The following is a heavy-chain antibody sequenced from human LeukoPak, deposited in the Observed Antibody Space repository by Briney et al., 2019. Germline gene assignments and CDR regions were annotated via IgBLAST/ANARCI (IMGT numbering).Heavy chain of an antibody. CDR1: GGSFSGYY. V-gene: IGHV4-34*01. D-gene: IGHD3-16*02. J-gene: IGHJ4*02. CDR2: INHSGST. CDR3: ARGIGYGGYDYVWGSYRYPGYFDY. Sequence: PSETLSLTCAVYGGSFSGYYWSWIRQPPGKGLECIGEINHSGSTNYNPSLKSRVTISVDTSKNQFSLKLSSVTAADTAVYYCARGIGYGGYDYVWGSYRYPGYFDYWGQGTLVTVSS.